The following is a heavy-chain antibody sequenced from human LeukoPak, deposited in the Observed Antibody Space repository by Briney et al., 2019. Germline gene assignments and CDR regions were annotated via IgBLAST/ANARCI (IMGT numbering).Heavy chain of an antibody. D-gene: IGHD2-2*01. V-gene: IGHV3-74*03. CDR2: INSDGSST. CDR3: TRAYQQHQINWFDP. CDR1: GFTFSNSW. Sequence: GGSLRLSCVASGFTFSNSWMHWVRQAPGKGLVWVARINSDGSSTTYADSVKGRFTISRDNAKNTLYLQMNSLRVDDTAEYYCTRAYQQHQINWFDPWGQGTLVTVSS. J-gene: IGHJ5*02.